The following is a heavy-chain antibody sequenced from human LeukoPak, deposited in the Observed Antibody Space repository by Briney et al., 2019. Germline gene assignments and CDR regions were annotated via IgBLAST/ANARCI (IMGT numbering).Heavy chain of an antibody. V-gene: IGHV3-30-3*01. CDR2: ISYDGSNK. CDR1: GFTFSYYA. D-gene: IGHD5-24*01. Sequence: PGGSLRLSCAASGFTFSYYAMHWVRQAPGKRLEWVAIISYDGSNKYYADSVKGRFTISRDDSKNTLYLQMNSLRAEDTAVYYCASSRNGFTIDYWGQGTLVTVSS. CDR3: ASSRNGFTIDY. J-gene: IGHJ4*02.